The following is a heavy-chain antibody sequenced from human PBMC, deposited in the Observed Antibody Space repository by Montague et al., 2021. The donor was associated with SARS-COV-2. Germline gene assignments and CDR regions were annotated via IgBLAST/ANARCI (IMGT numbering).Heavy chain of an antibody. Sequence: SETLSLTCTVFGYSISSGYFWAWLRPPPGKVLEWIGSIYHAGYIHYNSSLKRRVSIFIDTSRHQIPLRVTDVAAADTAVYYCARAPCVGDCNSLAIWFDPWGQGTLVSVSS. CDR2: IYHAGYI. J-gene: IGHJ5*02. CDR3: ARAPCVGDCNSLAIWFDP. V-gene: IGHV4-38-2*02. D-gene: IGHD2-21*02. CDR1: GYSISSGYF.